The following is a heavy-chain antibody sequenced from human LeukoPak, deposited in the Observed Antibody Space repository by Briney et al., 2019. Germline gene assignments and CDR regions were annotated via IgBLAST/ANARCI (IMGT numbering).Heavy chain of an antibody. CDR2: IYPGDSHT. J-gene: IGHJ4*02. V-gene: IGHV5-51*01. Sequence: GESLKISCEGSGYSFTSYWIGWVRQMPGKGRELMGMIYPGDSHTTYSPSFQGQVTISADNSIDTAYLHWSSRHASDTAIYYCAIKLAYCGSYCYDFDCWGKGTLVTVSS. CDR3: AIKLAYCGSYCYDFDC. CDR1: GYSFTSYW. D-gene: IGHD2-21*02.